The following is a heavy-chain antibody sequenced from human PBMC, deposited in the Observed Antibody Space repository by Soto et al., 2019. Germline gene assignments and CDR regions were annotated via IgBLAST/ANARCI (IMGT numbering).Heavy chain of an antibody. J-gene: IGHJ6*02. V-gene: IGHV4-30-4*01. D-gene: IGHD3-10*01. CDR3: AGGPYYYGSGPGYYYYGMDV. Sequence: TLCLPCTVSGGSIISGDYYWSWIRQPPGKGLEWIGYIYYSGSTYYNPSLKSRVTISVDTSKNQLSPKMSSVTDADTAVYYCAGGPYYYGSGPGYYYYGMDVWGQGTTVTVS. CDR1: GGSIISGDYY. CDR2: IYYSGST.